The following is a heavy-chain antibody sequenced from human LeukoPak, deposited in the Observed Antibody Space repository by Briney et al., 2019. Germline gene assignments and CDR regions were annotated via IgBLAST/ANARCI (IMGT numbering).Heavy chain of an antibody. J-gene: IGHJ5*02. Sequence: GESLKISCQGSGYSFTSYWIGWVRPMPGKGLEWMGIIYPGDSDTRYSPSFQGQVTISADKSISTAYLQWSSLKASDTAMYYCARLAVVTAIGDWFDPWGQGTLVTVSS. V-gene: IGHV5-51*01. CDR2: IYPGDSDT. D-gene: IGHD2-21*02. CDR1: GYSFTSYW. CDR3: ARLAVVTAIGDWFDP.